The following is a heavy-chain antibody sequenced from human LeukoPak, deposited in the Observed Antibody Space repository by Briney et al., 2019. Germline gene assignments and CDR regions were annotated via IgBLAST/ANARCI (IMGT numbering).Heavy chain of an antibody. Sequence: PSETLSLTCTVSGGSISSYYWGWIRQPPGKGLEWIGYIYYSGSTNYNPSLKSRVTISVAPYKNQSSLKLSSVTAADPAVYHCARKGYGDNAMDYWGQGTLVTVSS. J-gene: IGHJ4*02. CDR1: GGSISSYY. CDR2: IYYSGST. D-gene: IGHD4-17*01. V-gene: IGHV4-59*01. CDR3: ARKGYGDNAMDY.